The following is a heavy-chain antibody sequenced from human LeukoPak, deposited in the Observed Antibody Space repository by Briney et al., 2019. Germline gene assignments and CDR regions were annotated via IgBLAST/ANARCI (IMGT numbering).Heavy chain of an antibody. CDR3: TRVGYIDEGIDY. D-gene: IGHD5-24*01. J-gene: IGHJ4*02. Sequence: GGSLRLSCVASGFPFRSYWMTWVRQAPGKGLEWVANIKQDGSKKSYVDSVKGRFTISRDNAKNSLYLQMNSLRAGDTAICYCTRVGYIDEGIDYWGQGTLVTVSS. CDR1: GFPFRSYW. V-gene: IGHV3-7*04. CDR2: IKQDGSKK.